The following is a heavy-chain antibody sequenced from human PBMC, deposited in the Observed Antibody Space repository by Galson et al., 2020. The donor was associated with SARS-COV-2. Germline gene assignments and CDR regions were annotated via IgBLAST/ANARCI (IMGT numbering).Heavy chain of an antibody. CDR2: FDPEDGET. D-gene: IGHD3-3*01. CDR1: GYTLTELS. J-gene: IGHJ5*02. V-gene: IGHV1-24*01. Sequence: ASVKVSCKVFGYTLTELSMHWVRQAPGKGLEWMGGFDPEDGETIYAQKFQGRVTMTEDTSTDTAYMELSSLRSEDTAVYYCAISPPIGVPNWFDPWGQGTLVTVSS. CDR3: AISPPIGVPNWFDP.